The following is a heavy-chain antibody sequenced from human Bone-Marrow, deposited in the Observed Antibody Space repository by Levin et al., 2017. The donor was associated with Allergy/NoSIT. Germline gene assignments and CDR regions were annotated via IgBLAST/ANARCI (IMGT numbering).Heavy chain of an antibody. J-gene: IGHJ4*02. V-gene: IGHV4-59*02. D-gene: IGHD6-19*01. CDR3: TQGTGWLVDY. CDR1: GGSVAYFF. Sequence: PSETLSLTCTVSGGSVAYFFWNWFRHPPGKGLEWIGYINHSGTTNYNPSLKSRVTISSDTSKNQFSLRPTSVTPADTAVYYCTQGTGWLVDYWGQGALVTVSS. CDR2: INHSGTT.